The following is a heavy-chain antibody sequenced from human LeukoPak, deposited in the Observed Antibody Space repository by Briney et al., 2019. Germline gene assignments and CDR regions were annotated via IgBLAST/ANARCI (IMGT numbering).Heavy chain of an antibody. CDR3: ARLVRYNWNYDRLNWFDP. J-gene: IGHJ5*02. D-gene: IGHD1-7*01. V-gene: IGHV5-51*03. CDR2: IYPGDSDT. Sequence: KPGESLKISCKGSGYSFTSYWIGCVRQMPGKGLEWMGIIYPGDSDTRYSPSFQGQVTISADKSISTAYLQWSSLKASDTAMYYCARLVRYNWNYDRLNWFDPWGQGTLVTVSS. CDR1: GYSFTSYW.